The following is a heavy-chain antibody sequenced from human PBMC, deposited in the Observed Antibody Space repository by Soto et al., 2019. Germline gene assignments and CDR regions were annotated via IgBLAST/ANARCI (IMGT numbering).Heavy chain of an antibody. CDR1: GFTFDDYG. CDR3: ASGIVGATTYGMDV. CDR2: INWNGGST. Sequence: EVQLVESGGGVVRPGGSLRLSCAASGFTFDDYGLSWVRQAPGKGLEWVSGINWNGGSTRYADSVKGRFTISRDNAKNSLYLQMNSLRAEDTALDYCASGIVGATTYGMDVWGQGTTVTVSS. D-gene: IGHD1-26*01. J-gene: IGHJ6*02. V-gene: IGHV3-20*04.